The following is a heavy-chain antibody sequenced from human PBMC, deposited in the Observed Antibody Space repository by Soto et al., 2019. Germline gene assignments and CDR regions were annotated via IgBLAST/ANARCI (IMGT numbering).Heavy chain of an antibody. CDR1: GYTFFTYD. J-gene: IGHJ5*02. Sequence: XSVKVSCKASGYTFFTYDISWVRQPPGQGLEWMGWISTYSGDTKYAQKFQGRVTMTTDTSTTTAYLELRSLRSDYTAVYYCARHHGPTTSENWFDHWGQGTLVTVSS. V-gene: IGHV1-18*01. D-gene: IGHD5-12*01. CDR2: ISTYSGDT. CDR3: ARHHGPTTSENWFDH.